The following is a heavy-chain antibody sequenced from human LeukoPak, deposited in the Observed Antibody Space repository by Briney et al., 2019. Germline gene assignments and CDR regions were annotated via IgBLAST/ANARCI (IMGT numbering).Heavy chain of an antibody. Sequence: SETLSLTCTVSGGSISSYYWSWIRQPPGKGLEWIGYIYYSGSTNYNPSLKSRVTISVDTSKNQFSLKLSSVTAADTAVYYCARGRATVTTYSWFDPWGQGTLVTVSS. CDR1: GGSISSYY. V-gene: IGHV4-59*01. J-gene: IGHJ5*02. D-gene: IGHD4-17*01. CDR3: ARGRATVTTYSWFDP. CDR2: IYYSGST.